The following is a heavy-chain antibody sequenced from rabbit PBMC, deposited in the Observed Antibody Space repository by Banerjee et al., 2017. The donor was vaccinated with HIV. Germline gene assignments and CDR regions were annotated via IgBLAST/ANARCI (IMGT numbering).Heavy chain of an antibody. CDR1: GFTFSGYW. J-gene: IGHJ4*01. Sequence: QEQLEESGGDLVKPEGSLTLTCTASGFTFSGYWICWVRQAPGKGLEWIACIYNGDGTTDYASWAKGRFTVSKTSSTTVTLQMTSLTAADTATYFCARDLAGVIGWNFNLWGPGTLVTVS. CDR3: ARDLAGVIGWNFNL. V-gene: IGHV1S45*01. CDR2: IYNGDGTT. D-gene: IGHD4-1*01.